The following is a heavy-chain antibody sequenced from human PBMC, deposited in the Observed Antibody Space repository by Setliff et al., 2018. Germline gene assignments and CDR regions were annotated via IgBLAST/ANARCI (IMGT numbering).Heavy chain of an antibody. CDR3: ARDLYDYVWGTYRYHDAFDI. V-gene: IGHV1-18*01. D-gene: IGHD3-16*02. J-gene: IGHJ3*02. CDR1: GYTFTTYA. Sequence: ASVKVSCKASGYTFTTYAMNWVRQAPGQGLEWMGWISPYNSNTNYAQNFQGRVTMTTDTSTSTAYMELRSLRSDDTAVYYCARDLYDYVWGTYRYHDAFDIWGQGTMVTVSS. CDR2: ISPYNSNT.